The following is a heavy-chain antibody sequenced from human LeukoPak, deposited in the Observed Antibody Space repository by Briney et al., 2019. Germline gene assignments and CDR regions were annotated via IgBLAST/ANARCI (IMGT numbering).Heavy chain of an antibody. Sequence: SVKVSCKASGGTFSSYAISWVRQAPGQGLEWMGGIIPIFGTANYAQKFQGRVTITADESTSTAYMELSSLRSEDTAVYYCARDRTRNNWNYDWFDPWGQGTLVTVS. J-gene: IGHJ5*02. D-gene: IGHD1-7*01. CDR3: ARDRTRNNWNYDWFDP. CDR1: GGTFSSYA. CDR2: IIPIFGTA. V-gene: IGHV1-69*13.